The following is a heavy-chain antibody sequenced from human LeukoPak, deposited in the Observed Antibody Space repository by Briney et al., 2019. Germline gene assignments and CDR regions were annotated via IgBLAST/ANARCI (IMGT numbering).Heavy chain of an antibody. J-gene: IGHJ3*02. V-gene: IGHV3-7*04. D-gene: IGHD1-26*01. Sequence: GGSLRLSCAASGFTFSTYCMTWLRQTPGKGLEWVANIKPDGDEKYYVDSVKGRFTISRDNAKNSLYLQMDSLTAEDTALYYCARGGSYLSAFDIWGQGTMVTVSS. CDR3: ARGGSYLSAFDI. CDR2: IKPDGDEK. CDR1: GFTFSTYC.